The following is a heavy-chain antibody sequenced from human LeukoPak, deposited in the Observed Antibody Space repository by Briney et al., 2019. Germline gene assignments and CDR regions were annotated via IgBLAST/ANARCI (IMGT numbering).Heavy chain of an antibody. CDR3: AGYYDSSGYGLTGAFDI. Sequence: GGSLRLSCAASGFTFSSYSMNWVRQAPGKGLEWVSSISSSSSYIYYADSVKGRFTISRDNAKNSLYLQMNSLRDEDTAVYYCAGYYDSSGYGLTGAFDIWGQGTMVTVSS. CDR1: GFTFSSYS. V-gene: IGHV3-21*01. D-gene: IGHD3-22*01. CDR2: ISSSSSYI. J-gene: IGHJ3*02.